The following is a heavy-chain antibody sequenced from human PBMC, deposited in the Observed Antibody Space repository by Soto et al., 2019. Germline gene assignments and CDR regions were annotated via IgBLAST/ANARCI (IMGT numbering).Heavy chain of an antibody. CDR3: ARTLDP. J-gene: IGHJ5*02. V-gene: IGHV4-34*09. Sequence: PSETLSLTCAVYGGSFSGYYWSWIRQPPGKGLEWIGYIYYSGSTYYNPSLKSRVTISVDTSKNQFSLKLSSVTAADTAVYYCARTLDPWGQGTLVTVSS. CDR2: IYYSGST. CDR1: GGSFSGYY.